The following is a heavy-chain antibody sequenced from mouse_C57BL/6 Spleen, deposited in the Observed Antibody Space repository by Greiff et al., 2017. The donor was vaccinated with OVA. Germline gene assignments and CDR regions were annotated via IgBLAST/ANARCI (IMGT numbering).Heavy chain of an antibody. CDR2: IYPGAGDT. CDR1: GYAFSSSW. V-gene: IGHV1-82*01. CDR3: ARADYYGTLVDY. J-gene: IGHJ4*01. Sequence: QVQLQQSGPELVKPGASVKISCKASGYAFSSSWMNWVKQRPGKGLEWIGRIYPGAGDTNYNGKFKGKATLTADKSSSTAYMQLSSLTSEGSAVYFCARADYYGTLVDYWGQGTSVTVSS. D-gene: IGHD1-1*01.